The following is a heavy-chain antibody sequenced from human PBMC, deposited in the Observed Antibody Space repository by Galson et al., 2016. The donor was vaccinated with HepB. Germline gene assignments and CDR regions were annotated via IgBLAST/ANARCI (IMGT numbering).Heavy chain of an antibody. V-gene: IGHV4-61*03. CDR2: VEYSGST. J-gene: IGHJ2*01. D-gene: IGHD3-16*01. CDR1: GGSVSSGRYS. Sequence: SETLSPTCTVSGGSVSSGRYSWSWIRRPPEKGLEWFGSVEYSGSTNYNPSPKGRVTISVDTSKNHLSLKLNSVTAADTAVYYCARYSGGRRYFDLWGRGTLVTVSS. CDR3: ARYSGGRRYFDL.